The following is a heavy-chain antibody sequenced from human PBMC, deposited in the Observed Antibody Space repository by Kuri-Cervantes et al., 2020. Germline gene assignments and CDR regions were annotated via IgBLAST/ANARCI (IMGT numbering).Heavy chain of an antibody. CDR1: GYIFTGYY. J-gene: IGHJ4*02. CDR2: INPNSGGT. D-gene: IGHD6-13*01. V-gene: IGHV1-2*04. CDR3: ARGRRPLHSSSWKHSYFDY. Sequence: ASVKVSCKASGYIFTGYYMHWGRQAPGQGLEWMGWINPNSGGTNYAQKFQGWVNMTRDTSISTAYMELSRLRSDDTAVYYCARGRRPLHSSSWKHSYFDYWGQGTLVTVSS.